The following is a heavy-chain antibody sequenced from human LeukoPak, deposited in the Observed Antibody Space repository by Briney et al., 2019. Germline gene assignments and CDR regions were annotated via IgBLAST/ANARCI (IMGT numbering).Heavy chain of an antibody. CDR1: GFTLSSYA. V-gene: IGHV3-23*01. Sequence: GGSLRLSCEAPGFTLSSYAMNWVRQAPGKRLEWVAGMYDSGGTTSYTWYAGSVKGRFTISKDKFKNTLYLQMNSLRAEDTAVYYCAKSRQQWLVRPANFDYWGQGILVAVSS. CDR2: MYDSGGTTSYT. CDR3: AKSRQQWLVRPANFDY. D-gene: IGHD6-19*01. J-gene: IGHJ4*02.